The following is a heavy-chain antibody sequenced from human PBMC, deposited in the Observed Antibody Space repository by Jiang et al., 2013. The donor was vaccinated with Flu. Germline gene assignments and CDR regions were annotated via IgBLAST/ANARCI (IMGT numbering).Heavy chain of an antibody. V-gene: IGHV3-23*04. CDR1: GFTFSSYA. CDR2: ISGSGGST. D-gene: IGHD6-19*01. CDR3: AKDRPQWTRSAGAFDI. Sequence: VQLVESGGGLVQPGGSLRLSCAASGFTFSSYAMSWVRQAPGKGLEWVSAISGSGGSTYYADSVKGRFTISRDNSKNTLYLQMNSLRAEDTAVYYCAKDRPQWTRSAGAFDIWGQGTMVTVSS. J-gene: IGHJ3*02.